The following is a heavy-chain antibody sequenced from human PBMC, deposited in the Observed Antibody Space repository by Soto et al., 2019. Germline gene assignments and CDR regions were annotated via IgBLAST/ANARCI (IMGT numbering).Heavy chain of an antibody. D-gene: IGHD3-9*01. CDR3: SSAIDYEILTGYPAPPDY. CDR2: IGTAGDT. CDR1: GVTFSSYD. J-gene: IGHJ4*02. V-gene: IGHV3-13*04. Sequence: PGWSLRLSCAASGVTFSSYDMHWVRQATEKGLEWVSAIGTAGDTYYPGSVKGRFTISRENAKNSLYLQMNSLRAGDTAVYYCSSAIDYEILTGYPAPPDYWGQGTLVTVSS.